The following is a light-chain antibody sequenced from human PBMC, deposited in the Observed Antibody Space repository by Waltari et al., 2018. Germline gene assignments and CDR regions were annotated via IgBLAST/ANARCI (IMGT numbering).Light chain of an antibody. J-gene: IGKJ2*01. CDR3: QQYYEWPYT. CDR2: GTS. Sequence: IVMTQSPATLSVSLGERVTLSCTASHSLGGKLAWYQQKPGQAPRLLIFGTSTRETTVPPKFRGGGSGTEFTLSISSLRSEDVAVYYCQQYYEWPYTFGQGTKLEI. CDR1: HSLGGK. V-gene: IGKV3-15*01.